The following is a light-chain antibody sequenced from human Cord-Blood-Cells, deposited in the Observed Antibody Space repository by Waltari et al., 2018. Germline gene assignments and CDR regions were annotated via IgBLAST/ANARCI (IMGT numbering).Light chain of an antibody. J-gene: IGKJ1*01. CDR3: MQARQTPWT. V-gene: IGKV2-28*01. CDR2: LGS. CDR1: QSLLHSNGYNY. Sequence: DIVMTQSPLSLPVTPGEPASISCRSSQSLLHSNGYNYLAWYLQKPVQSPQLLIYLGSNRASGVPDRFSGSVSGTDFTLKISRVEAEYVGFYYCMQARQTPWTFGQGTKVEIK.